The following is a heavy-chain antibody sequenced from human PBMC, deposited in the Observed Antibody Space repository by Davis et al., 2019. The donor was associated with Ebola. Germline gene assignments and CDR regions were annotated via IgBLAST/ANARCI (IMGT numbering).Heavy chain of an antibody. CDR1: GFTFSSYA. CDR2: ISYDGSNK. D-gene: IGHD1-7*01. CDR3: ARGITGTKDY. Sequence: PGGSLRLSCAASGFTFSSYAMHWVRQAPGKGLEWVAVISYDGSNKYYADSVKGRFTISRDNSKNTLYLQMNSLRAEDTAVYYCARGITGTKDYWGQGTLVTVSS. V-gene: IGHV3-30-3*01. J-gene: IGHJ4*02.